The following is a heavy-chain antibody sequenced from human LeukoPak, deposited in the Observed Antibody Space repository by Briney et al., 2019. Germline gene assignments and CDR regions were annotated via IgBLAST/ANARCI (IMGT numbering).Heavy chain of an antibody. CDR3: ARDRLHYGEYEKTLDY. CDR2: IKQDGSEK. D-gene: IGHD4-17*01. J-gene: IGHJ4*02. Sequence: GGSLRLSCAASGFTFSSYWMSWVRQAPGKGLEWVANIKQDGSEKYYVDSVKGRFTISRDNAKNSLYLQMNSLRAEDTAVYYCARDRLHYGEYEKTLDYWGQGTLVTVSS. CDR1: GFTFSSYW. V-gene: IGHV3-7*01.